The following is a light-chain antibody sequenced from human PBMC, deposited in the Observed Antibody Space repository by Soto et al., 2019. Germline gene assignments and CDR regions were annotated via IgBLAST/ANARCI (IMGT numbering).Light chain of an antibody. CDR2: AAS. V-gene: IGKV1-39*01. CDR3: QQYGSSPWT. CDR1: QSISSY. Sequence: DIQMTQSPSSLSASVGDRVTISCRASQSISSYLNWYQQKPGKAPKLLIYAASTRATGTPDRCSGSGSGTDFTLTISRLEPEDFAVYYCQQYGSSPWTFGQGTKVDIK. J-gene: IGKJ1*01.